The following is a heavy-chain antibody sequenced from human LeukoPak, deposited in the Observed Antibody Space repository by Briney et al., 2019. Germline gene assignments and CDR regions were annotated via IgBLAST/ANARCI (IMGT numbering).Heavy chain of an antibody. D-gene: IGHD6-6*01. CDR2: ISGSGGST. Sequence: PGGSLRLSCAASGFTFSSYSMNWVRQAPGRGLEWVSAISGSGGSTYYADSVKGRFTISRDNSKNTLYLQMNSLRAEDTAVYYCAKDVEPRRQLVPDYMDVWGKGTTVTVSS. CDR3: AKDVEPRRQLVPDYMDV. J-gene: IGHJ6*03. CDR1: GFTFSSYS. V-gene: IGHV3-23*01.